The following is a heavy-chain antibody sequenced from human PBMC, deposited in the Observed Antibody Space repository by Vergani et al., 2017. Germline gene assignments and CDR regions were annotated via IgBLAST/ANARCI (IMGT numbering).Heavy chain of an antibody. J-gene: IGHJ4*02. V-gene: IGHV1-69*15. Sequence: VSCKASGGTFSSYAISWVRQAPGQGLEWMGRIIPIFGTANYAQKFQGRVTITADESTSTAYMELSSLRSEDTAVYYCARNEGPDYYDSSGYHYWGQGTLVTVSS. CDR2: IIPIFGTA. D-gene: IGHD3-22*01. CDR3: ARNEGPDYYDSSGYHY. CDR1: GGTFSSYA.